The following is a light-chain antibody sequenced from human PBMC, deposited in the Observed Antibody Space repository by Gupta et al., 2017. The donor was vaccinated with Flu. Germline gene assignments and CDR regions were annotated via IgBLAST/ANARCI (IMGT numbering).Light chain of an antibody. CDR3: GTWDSSLSAWV. CDR2: DNN. CDR1: SSNIGNNY. J-gene: IGLJ3*02. V-gene: IGLV1-51*01. Sequence: QSVLTQPPSVSAAPGKKATIACSGSSSNIGNNYVSWYQQLPGTAPKLLIYDNNKRPSGIPDRFSGSKSGTSATLGITGLQTGDEADYYCGTWDSSLSAWVFGGGTKLTVL.